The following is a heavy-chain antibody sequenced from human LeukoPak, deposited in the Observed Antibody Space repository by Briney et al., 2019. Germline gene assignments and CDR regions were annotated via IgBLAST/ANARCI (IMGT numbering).Heavy chain of an antibody. CDR2: INPSGSRT. Sequence: GASVKVSCMSSGYTFTNFYMHWLRQAPGQGLEWMGLINPSGSRTWFSEKFQGRIILTRDMSTSTDYMELSSLRSEDTAVYFCARDNSIDDRGWWFDPWGQGTLVTVSS. J-gene: IGHJ5*01. V-gene: IGHV1-46*01. CDR3: ARDNSIDDRGWWFDP. D-gene: IGHD4-23*01. CDR1: GYTFTNFY.